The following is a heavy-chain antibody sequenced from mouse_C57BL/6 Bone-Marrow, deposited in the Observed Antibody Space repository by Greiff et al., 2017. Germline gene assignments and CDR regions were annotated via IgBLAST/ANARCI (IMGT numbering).Heavy chain of an antibody. Sequence: QVQLQQPGAELVMPGASVKLSCKASGYTFTSYWLHWVKQRPGQGLEWIGEIDPADSYTNSTQKFKGKSTLTVDKSSSTASMQLSSRTSAYSEVYYYARRELRRTPYYAMDYWGQGTSVTVSS. J-gene: IGHJ4*01. D-gene: IGHD3-2*02. CDR2: IDPADSYT. V-gene: IGHV1-69*01. CDR1: GYTFTSYW. CDR3: ARRELRRTPYYAMDY.